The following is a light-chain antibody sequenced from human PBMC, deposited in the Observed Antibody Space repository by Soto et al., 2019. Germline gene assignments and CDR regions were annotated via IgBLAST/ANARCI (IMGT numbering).Light chain of an antibody. CDR2: GAS. CDR1: QSLSSSY. V-gene: IGKV3-20*01. J-gene: IGKJ4*01. Sequence: EIVLTQSPDTLSLSPGERATLSCRASQSLSSSYLAWYQQKPGQAPRLLIYGASRRATGIPDRFSGSGSGTDFTLIISSLEPEDFAVYYCQQYGNSPPLTFGGGTKVEIK. CDR3: QQYGNSPPLT.